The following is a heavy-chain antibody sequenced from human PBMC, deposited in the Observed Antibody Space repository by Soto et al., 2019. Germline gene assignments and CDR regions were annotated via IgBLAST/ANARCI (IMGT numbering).Heavy chain of an antibody. CDR1: GFTFSSYG. V-gene: IGHV3-33*01. Sequence: QVQLVESGGGVVQPGNSLRLSCAASGFTFSSYGMHGVRQAPGKGLEWGAVIWYDGSNKYYADSVKGRFTISRDNSKNTLYLQMNSLRAEDTAVYYCARDQQWLVRFYFDFWGQGTLVTVSS. J-gene: IGHJ4*02. CDR3: ARDQQWLVRFYFDF. D-gene: IGHD6-19*01. CDR2: IWYDGSNK.